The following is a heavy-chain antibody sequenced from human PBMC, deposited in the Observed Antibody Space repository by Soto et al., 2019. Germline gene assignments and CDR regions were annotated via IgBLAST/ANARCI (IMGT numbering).Heavy chain of an antibody. J-gene: IGHJ4*02. D-gene: IGHD3-22*01. Sequence: GGSLRLSCAASAFTFNNYAMSWVRQAPGKGLEWVSGIGGSGRTTYYADSVKGRFTISRDNSNNTLFLQMNSLRAEDTAVYYCAKSRCSDSSGDFYDYWAQGTLVTVSS. CDR2: IGGSGRTT. V-gene: IGHV3-23*01. CDR3: AKSRCSDSSGDFYDY. CDR1: AFTFNNYA.